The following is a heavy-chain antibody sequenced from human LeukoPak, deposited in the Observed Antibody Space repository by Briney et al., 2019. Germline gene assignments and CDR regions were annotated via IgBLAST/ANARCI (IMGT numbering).Heavy chain of an antibody. CDR1: GFTFSSYE. Sequence: GGSLRLSCAASGFTFSSYEMNWVRQAPGKGLEWVSYISSSGSTIYYAASVKGRFTISRDNAKNSLYLQMNSLRAEDAAVYYCARDGKGRNRIGYYFDYWGQGTLVTVSS. CDR3: ARDGKGRNRIGYYFDY. V-gene: IGHV3-48*03. D-gene: IGHD3-10*01. J-gene: IGHJ4*02. CDR2: ISSSGSTI.